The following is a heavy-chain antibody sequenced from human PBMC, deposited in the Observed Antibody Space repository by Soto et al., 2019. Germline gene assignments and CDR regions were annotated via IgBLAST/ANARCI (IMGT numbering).Heavy chain of an antibody. Sequence: GGSLRLSCAASGFSVSDHYMDWVRQAPGKGLEWVGRTRNKANSYTTEFAASLRDRFTISRDDSKNSVFLQMNSLKTEDTAVYYCARGGSSSGWRSIDPWGQGTLVTVSS. J-gene: IGHJ5*02. D-gene: IGHD6-19*01. V-gene: IGHV3-72*01. CDR1: GFSVSDHY. CDR2: TRNKANSYTT. CDR3: ARGGSSSGWRSIDP.